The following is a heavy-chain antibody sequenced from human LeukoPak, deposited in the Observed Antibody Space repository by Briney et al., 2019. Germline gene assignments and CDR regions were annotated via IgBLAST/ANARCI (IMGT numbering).Heavy chain of an antibody. CDR1: EFTFSSYV. D-gene: IGHD2-21*02. V-gene: IGHV3-48*04. CDR3: ARDRSGGDIYFDS. J-gene: IGHJ4*02. CDR2: TSKSGDTI. Sequence: GGSLRLSCTASEFTFSSYVMNWVRQAPGRGLEWISYTSKSGDTIYYADSVKGRFTISRDNAKNSLYLQMNSLRADDTAIYFCARDRSGGDIYFDSWGQGTLVTVSS.